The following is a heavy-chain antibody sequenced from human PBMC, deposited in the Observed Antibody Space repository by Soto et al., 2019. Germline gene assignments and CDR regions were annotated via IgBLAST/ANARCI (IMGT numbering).Heavy chain of an antibody. D-gene: IGHD2-15*01. CDR2: VFYSGST. CDR3: AKEFFDPNGCYVGWLDP. V-gene: IGHV4-59*01. J-gene: IGHJ5*02. Sequence: VQLQESGPGLAKPSETLSLTCTVSGGSISSFYWSWIRQPPGKGLEWIGNVFYSGSTIYNPSLKRRVTISVDTSKIQSSLTLSSVSAADAAYNHCAKEFFDPNGCYVGWLDPWGPGTLITVSS. CDR1: GGSISSFY.